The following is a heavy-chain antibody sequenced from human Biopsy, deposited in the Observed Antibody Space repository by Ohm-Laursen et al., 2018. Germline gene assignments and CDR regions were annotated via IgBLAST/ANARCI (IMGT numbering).Heavy chain of an antibody. D-gene: IGHD3-10*01. CDR1: GVSISSYF. CDR2: IYCSGST. J-gene: IGHJ6*02. Sequence: SETLSLTCTVSGVSISSYFWNWIRQTPGKGLEWIGYIYCSGSTNYNPSLKSRVTISVDTSKNQFSLRLNSVTAADTAVYYCASGDIGGIGLDVWGLGTTVTVSS. CDR3: ASGDIGGIGLDV. V-gene: IGHV4-59*01.